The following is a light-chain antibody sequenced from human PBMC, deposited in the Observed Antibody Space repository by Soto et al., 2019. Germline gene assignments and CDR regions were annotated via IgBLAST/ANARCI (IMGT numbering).Light chain of an antibody. CDR1: QSVSSTY. CDR2: AAS. J-gene: IGKJ2*01. CDR3: QQYDRSLYT. V-gene: IGKV3-20*01. Sequence: EIVLTQSPGTLSLSPGERATLSCRASQSVSSTYLAWYQQKPGQAPRLLIYAASSRATGIPDRFSGSGSGTDFTLTISRLEPEDFAVYYCQQYDRSLYTFGHGTRLEI.